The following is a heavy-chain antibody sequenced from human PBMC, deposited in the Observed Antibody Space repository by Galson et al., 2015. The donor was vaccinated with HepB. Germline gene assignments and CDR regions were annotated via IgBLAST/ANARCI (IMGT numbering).Heavy chain of an antibody. CDR3: AKNSGFNYRCYFNR. CDR2: IGARSGST. D-gene: IGHD1-26*01. CDR1: GFTFNTFA. J-gene: IGHJ5*02. Sequence: SLRLSCAASGFTFNTFAMSWVRQAPGKGLERVSVIGARSGSTHYADSVKVRFTISRDNSKNTLYLQINGLRAEDTAVYYCAKNSGFNYRCYFNRWGQGTLVTVSA. V-gene: IGHV3-23*01.